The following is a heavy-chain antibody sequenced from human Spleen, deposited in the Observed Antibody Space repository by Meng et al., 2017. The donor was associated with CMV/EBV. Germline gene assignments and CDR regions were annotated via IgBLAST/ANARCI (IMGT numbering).Heavy chain of an antibody. J-gene: IGHJ4*02. V-gene: IGHV3-48*03. CDR3: VRDRRDGYNYYFDF. D-gene: IGHD5-24*01. Sequence: GGSLRLSCVVSGFLFNNYEMNWVRQAPGKGLEWLSYISSSGTTIYYADSVKGRFTISRDNAKNSLYLQINTLRAEDTAVYYCVRDRRDGYNYYFDFWGQGTLVTVSS. CDR1: GFLFNNYE. CDR2: ISSSGTTI.